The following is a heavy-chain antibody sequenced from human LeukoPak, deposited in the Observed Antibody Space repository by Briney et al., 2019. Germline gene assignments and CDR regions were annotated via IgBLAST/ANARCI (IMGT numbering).Heavy chain of an antibody. Sequence: PSETLSLTCTVSGDSITSYYWSWIRQPPGKGLEWIAYIYYSGRIKYNPSLNSRATISLDTSKNQVSLRLSAVTAADTATYYCARSSANWCPNYMDAWGKGATVTVSS. CDR2: IYYSGRI. CDR3: ARSSANWCPNYMDA. J-gene: IGHJ6*03. CDR1: GDSITSYY. D-gene: IGHD2-2*01. V-gene: IGHV4-59*01.